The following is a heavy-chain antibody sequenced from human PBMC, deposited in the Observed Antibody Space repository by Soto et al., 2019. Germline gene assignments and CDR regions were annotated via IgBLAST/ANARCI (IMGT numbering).Heavy chain of an antibody. Sequence: ASVKVSCKASGYTFTSYAMHWVRQAPGQRLEWMGWINAGNGNTKYSQKFQGRVTITRDTSASTAYMELSSLRSEDTAVYYCARGQQLVDSWFDPWGQGTLVTVSS. D-gene: IGHD6-13*01. J-gene: IGHJ5*02. CDR1: GYTFTSYA. CDR3: ARGQQLVDSWFDP. V-gene: IGHV1-3*01. CDR2: INAGNGNT.